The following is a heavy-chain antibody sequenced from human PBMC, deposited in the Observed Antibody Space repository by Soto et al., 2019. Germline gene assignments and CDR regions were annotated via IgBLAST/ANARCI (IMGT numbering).Heavy chain of an antibody. D-gene: IGHD6-13*01. V-gene: IGHV1-18*01. CDR2: ISAYNGNT. J-gene: IGHJ4*02. CDR1: GYTFTSYG. CDR3: ARVCGPAAAGIPYYLDY. Sequence: QVQLVQSGAEVKKPGASVKVSCKASGYTFTSYGISWVRQAPGQGLEWMGWISAYNGNTNYAQKLQGRVTMTTDTTTSTAYKELRSLRSDDTAVYYCARVCGPAAAGIPYYLDYWGQGTLVTVSS.